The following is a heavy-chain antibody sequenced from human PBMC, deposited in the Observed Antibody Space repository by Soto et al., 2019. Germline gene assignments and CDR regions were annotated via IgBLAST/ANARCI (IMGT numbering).Heavy chain of an antibody. V-gene: IGHV4-31*03. CDR2: IYYSGST. D-gene: IGHD2-21*02. J-gene: IGHJ1*01. CDR3: ARVTVNLFDPIDYFEH. Sequence: QVRLQESGPGLVKPSQTLSLTCTVSGGSISSGGYYWSWIRQHPGKGLEWIGYIYYSGSTYYNPSLMSRITISVDTSKNQFSLKLSSVTAADTAMYYCARVTVNLFDPIDYFEHWGQGTLVTVSS. CDR1: GGSISSGGYY.